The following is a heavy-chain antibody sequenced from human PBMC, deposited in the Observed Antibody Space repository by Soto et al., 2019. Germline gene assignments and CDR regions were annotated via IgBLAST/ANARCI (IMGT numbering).Heavy chain of an antibody. CDR2: INHSGST. CDR3: ARGGGSSSSDDY. D-gene: IGHD6-6*01. V-gene: IGHV4-34*01. CDR1: GGSFSGYY. Sequence: QVQLQQWGAGLLKPSETLSLTCAVYGGSFSGYYWSWIRQPPGKGLEWIGEINHSGSTNYNPSLKSRVTISVDTSQNQFSLKLSSVTAADTAVYYCARGGGSSSSDDYWGQGTLVTVSS. J-gene: IGHJ4*02.